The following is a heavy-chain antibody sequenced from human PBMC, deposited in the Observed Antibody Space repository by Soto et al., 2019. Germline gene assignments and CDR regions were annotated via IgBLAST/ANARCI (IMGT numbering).Heavy chain of an antibody. V-gene: IGHV1-8*01. D-gene: IGHD4-17*01. CDR2: MNPNSGNT. CDR1: GYTFTSYD. Sequence: QVQLVQSGAEVKKPGASVKVSCKASGYTFTSYDINWVRQATGQGLEWMGWMNPNSGNTGYAQKFQGRVTMTRNTSISTAYMELSSLRSQDTAVYYCARGLPFTVTTGKSYFDYWGQGTLVTVSS. J-gene: IGHJ4*02. CDR3: ARGLPFTVTTGKSYFDY.